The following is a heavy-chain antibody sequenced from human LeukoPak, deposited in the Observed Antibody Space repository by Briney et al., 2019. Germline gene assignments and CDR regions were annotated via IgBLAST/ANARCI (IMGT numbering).Heavy chain of an antibody. CDR2: IDPNSDNI. CDR1: GYTFTGCF. V-gene: IGHV1-2*02. Sequence: VASVKVSRKASGYTFTGCFIHYVRQAPGQGLEWMGWIDPNSDNIRYSETFKDRVTMTRDTSTNTAYMELSWLRSDDTAVYYCARSAYNYGYVYFDHWGQGTLVIVSS. CDR3: ARSAYNYGYVYFDH. D-gene: IGHD5-18*01. J-gene: IGHJ4*02.